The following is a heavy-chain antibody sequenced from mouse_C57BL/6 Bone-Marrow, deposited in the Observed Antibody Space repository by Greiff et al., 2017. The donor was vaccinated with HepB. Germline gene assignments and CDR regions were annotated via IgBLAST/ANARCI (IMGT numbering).Heavy chain of an antibody. V-gene: IGHV10-3*01. CDR2: IRSKSSNYAT. CDR3: VRDKLRSLYYYAMDY. J-gene: IGHJ4*01. CDR1: GFTFNTYA. Sequence: EADGGLVQPKGSLKLSCAASGFTFNTYAMHWVRQAPGKGLEWVARIRSKSSNYATYYADSVKDRFTISRDDSQSMLYLQMNNLKTEDTAMYYCVRDKLRSLYYYAMDYWGQGTSVTVSS. D-gene: IGHD1-1*01.